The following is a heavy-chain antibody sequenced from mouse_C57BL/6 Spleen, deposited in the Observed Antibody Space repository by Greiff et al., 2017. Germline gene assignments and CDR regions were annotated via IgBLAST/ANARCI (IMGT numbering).Heavy chain of an antibody. Sequence: EVNVVESGAELVKPGASVKLSCTASGFNIKDYYMHWVKQRTEQGLEWIGRIDPEDGETKYAPKFQGKATITADTSSNTAYLQLSSLTSEDTAVYYCARSNYSREYFDYWGQGTTLTVSS. CDR2: IDPEDGET. CDR3: ARSNYSREYFDY. V-gene: IGHV14-2*01. D-gene: IGHD1-1*01. CDR1: GFNIKDYY. J-gene: IGHJ2*01.